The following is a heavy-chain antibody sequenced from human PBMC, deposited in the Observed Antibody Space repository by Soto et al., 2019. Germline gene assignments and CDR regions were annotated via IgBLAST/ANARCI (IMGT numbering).Heavy chain of an antibody. Sequence: GGSLRLSXAASGFTFSSYWMHWVRQAPGKGLVWVSRMNEDGGTTDYADSVKGRFTISRDNAKNTLYLQMNSLRVEDTAVYYCASDLSGRADVWGQGTTVTVSS. J-gene: IGHJ6*02. CDR2: MNEDGGTT. D-gene: IGHD3-10*01. V-gene: IGHV3-74*01. CDR1: GFTFSSYW. CDR3: ASDLSGRADV.